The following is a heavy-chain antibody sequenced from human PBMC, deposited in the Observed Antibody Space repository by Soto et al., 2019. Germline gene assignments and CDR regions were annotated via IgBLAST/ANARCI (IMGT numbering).Heavy chain of an antibody. J-gene: IGHJ6*02. D-gene: IGHD3-9*01. Sequence: QAQLVQSGAEVKKPGASVKVSCKASGYTFTSYGVSWVRQAPGQGLEWMGWISTYNDNTNYAQKFQGRVTMTTDTSTSTAYMELRSLGSDDTAVYYCARDKYGSLTGYYYGWYYYYGMDVWGQGTTVTVSS. CDR2: ISTYNDNT. CDR3: ARDKYGSLTGYYYGWYYYYGMDV. V-gene: IGHV1-18*01. CDR1: GYTFTSYG.